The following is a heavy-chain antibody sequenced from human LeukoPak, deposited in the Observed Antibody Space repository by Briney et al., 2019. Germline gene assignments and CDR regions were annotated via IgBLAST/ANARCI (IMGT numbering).Heavy chain of an antibody. CDR3: ARIVGADEGADY. CDR1: GFTFSSYW. J-gene: IGHJ4*02. V-gene: IGHV3-7*01. CDR2: MKHDGTKK. Sequence: GGSLRLSCAASGFTFSSYWMTWVRQAPGKGLEWVANMKHDGTKKNYAASVKGRFTISRGNAKNSLYLQMNSLRAEDTALYYCARIVGADEGADYWGQGTLVTVSS. D-gene: IGHD1-26*01.